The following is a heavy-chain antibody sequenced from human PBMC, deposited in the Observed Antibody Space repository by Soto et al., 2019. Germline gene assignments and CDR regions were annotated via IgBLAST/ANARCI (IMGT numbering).Heavy chain of an antibody. D-gene: IGHD4-4*01. J-gene: IGHJ5*02. CDR3: ASGGIDYSKDWFDP. V-gene: IGHV1-3*01. Sequence: ASVKVSCKASGYTFTSYAMHWARQAPGQRLEWMGWINAGNVNTKYSQKFQGRVTITRDTSASTAYMELSSLRSEDTAVYYCASGGIDYSKDWFDPWGQGTLVTVSS. CDR2: INAGNVNT. CDR1: GYTFTSYA.